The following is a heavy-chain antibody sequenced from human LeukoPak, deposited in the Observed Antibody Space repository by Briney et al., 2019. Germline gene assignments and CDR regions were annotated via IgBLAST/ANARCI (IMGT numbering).Heavy chain of an antibody. Sequence: GESLKISCAASGFTFTTYWMSWVRQAPGKGLEWVAKISPDGSEKYYVDSVKGRFTISRDNAKSSLDLQMSSLRADDTAVYYCARGGSSRFDQWGQGTLVTVSS. J-gene: IGHJ4*02. CDR2: ISPDGSEK. CDR3: ARGGSSRFDQ. V-gene: IGHV3-7*04. CDR1: GFTFTTYW. D-gene: IGHD6-13*01.